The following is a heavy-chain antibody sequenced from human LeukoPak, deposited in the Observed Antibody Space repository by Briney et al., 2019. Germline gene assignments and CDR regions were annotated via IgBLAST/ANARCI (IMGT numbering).Heavy chain of an antibody. J-gene: IGHJ5*02. D-gene: IGHD6-13*01. CDR3: ARSGSSSTWYAWFDP. CDR2: IYYSGST. CDR1: GGSISSYY. V-gene: IGHV4-59*01. Sequence: SETLSLTCTVSGGSISSYYWSWIRQPPGKGLEWIGYIYYSGSTSYNSSLKSRVTISVDTSKNQFSLKLTSVTAADTAVYYCARSGSSSTWYAWFDPWGQGTLVTVSS.